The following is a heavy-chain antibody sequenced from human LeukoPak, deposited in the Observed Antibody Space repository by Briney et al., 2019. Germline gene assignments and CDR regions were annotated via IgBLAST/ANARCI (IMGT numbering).Heavy chain of an antibody. CDR1: GFTFSSYA. Sequence: GWSLRLSCAASGFTFSSYAMNWVRQAPGKGLEGVSAISGIGDSTYYADSVKGRFTISRDNSKNTLYLQMNSLSAEATAVDYCAKAGNGYSQERSNFDYWGPGTLVTASS. CDR2: ISGIGDST. J-gene: IGHJ4*02. D-gene: IGHD3-22*01. V-gene: IGHV3-23*01. CDR3: AKAGNGYSQERSNFDY.